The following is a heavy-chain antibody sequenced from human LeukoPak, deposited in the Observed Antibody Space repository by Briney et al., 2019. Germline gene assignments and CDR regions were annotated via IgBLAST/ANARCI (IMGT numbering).Heavy chain of an antibody. CDR2: IYPGDSDT. CDR1: GYSFTSYW. D-gene: IGHD5-12*01. Sequence: GESLKISCKGSGYSFTSYWIGWVRQMPGKGLEWMGIIYPGDSDTRYSPSFQGQVTISADKSISTAYLQWSSLKASDTAMYYCARQTSGYDGDNWFDPWGQGTLVTVSS. V-gene: IGHV5-51*01. J-gene: IGHJ5*02. CDR3: ARQTSGYDGDNWFDP.